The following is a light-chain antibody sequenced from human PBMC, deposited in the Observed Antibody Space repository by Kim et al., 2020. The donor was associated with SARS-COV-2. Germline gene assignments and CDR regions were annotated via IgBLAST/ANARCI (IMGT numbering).Light chain of an antibody. Sequence: PCVVENVAMSCRASQDFCSRLGWYQQKPGKAPRLLIYAASSLQSGIPSRFSGSGSGTDFTLTISSLPPEDFAAYYCQQAKSLPVTFGQGTRLEIK. V-gene: IGKV1-12*01. CDR1: QDFCSR. J-gene: IGKJ5*01. CDR3: QQAKSLPVT. CDR2: AAS.